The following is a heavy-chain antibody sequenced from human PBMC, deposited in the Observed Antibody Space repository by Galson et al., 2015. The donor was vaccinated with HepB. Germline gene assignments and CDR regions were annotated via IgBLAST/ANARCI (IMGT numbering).Heavy chain of an antibody. CDR2: ISFDGRDQ. Sequence: SLRLSCAASGFTFSTYAMHWVRQAPGKGLEWVAVISFDGRDQYYADSVKGRFTISRDNSKDTLYLQMSSLSADDTAVYYCTTQYYYTSGSPVGHYWGQGTLVTVSS. V-gene: IGHV3-30*04. D-gene: IGHD3-10*01. CDR3: TTQYYYTSGSPVGHY. CDR1: GFTFSTYA. J-gene: IGHJ4*02.